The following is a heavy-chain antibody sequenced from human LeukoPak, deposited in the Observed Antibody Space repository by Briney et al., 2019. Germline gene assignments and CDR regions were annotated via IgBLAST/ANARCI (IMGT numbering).Heavy chain of an antibody. CDR1: GFTFSSYA. D-gene: IGHD6-13*01. V-gene: IGHV4-59*08. CDR3: ARRGSSWSTIDY. Sequence: GSLRLSCAASGFTFSSYAMSWVRQAPGKGLEWIGHIYYSGSTNYNPSLKSRVTISVDTSKNQFSLKLNSVTAADTAVYYCARRGSSWSTIDYWDQGTLVTVAS. J-gene: IGHJ4*02. CDR2: IYYSGST.